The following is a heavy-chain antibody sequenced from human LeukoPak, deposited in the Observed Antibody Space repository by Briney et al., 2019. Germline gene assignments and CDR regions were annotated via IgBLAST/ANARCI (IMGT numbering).Heavy chain of an antibody. D-gene: IGHD3-22*01. CDR2: ISGRGGST. V-gene: IGHV3-23*01. J-gene: IGHJ4*02. CDR1: GFTFSSYA. CDR3: AKGDTMIVVVIDY. Sequence: GGSLRLSCAASGFTFSSYAMSWVRQAPGKGLEWVSAISGRGGSTYYADSVKGRFTISRDNSKNTLYLQMNSLRAEDTAVYYCAKGDTMIVVVIDYWGQGTLVTVSS.